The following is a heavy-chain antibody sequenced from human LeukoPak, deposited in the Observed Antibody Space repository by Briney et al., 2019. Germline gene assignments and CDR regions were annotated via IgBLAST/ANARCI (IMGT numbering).Heavy chain of an antibody. CDR2: INHSGST. J-gene: IGHJ4*02. D-gene: IGHD4/OR15-4a*01. Sequence: SETLSLTCAVYGGSFSGYYWSWIRQPPGKGLEWIGEINHSGSTNYNPSLKSRVTISVDTSKNQFSLKLSSVTAADTAVYYCARAHYGGPASDYWGQGTLVTVSS. CDR1: GGSFSGYY. CDR3: ARAHYGGPASDY. V-gene: IGHV4-34*01.